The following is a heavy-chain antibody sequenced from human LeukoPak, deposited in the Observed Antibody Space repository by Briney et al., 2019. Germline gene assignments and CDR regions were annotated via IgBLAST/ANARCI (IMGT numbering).Heavy chain of an antibody. CDR1: GYTFTSYD. CDR2: MNPNSGNT. V-gene: IGHV1-8*03. Sequence: GASVKVSCKASGYTFTSYDINWVRQATGQGLEWMGWMNPNSGNTGYAQKFQGRVTITRNTSISTAYMELSSLRSEDTAVYYCARGFLYYGSGSLYYYYYMDVWGKGTTVTVSS. CDR3: ARGFLYYGSGSLYYYYYMDV. J-gene: IGHJ6*03. D-gene: IGHD3-10*01.